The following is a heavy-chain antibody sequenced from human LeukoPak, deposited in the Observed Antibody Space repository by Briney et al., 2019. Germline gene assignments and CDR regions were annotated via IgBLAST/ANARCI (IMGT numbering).Heavy chain of an antibody. J-gene: IGHJ5*02. CDR3: ARDRSGSRWRWFDP. Sequence: ASVKVSCKASGYTFTTYSISWVRQAPGQGLEWMGIINPTGGSASYAQKFQGRVSMTSDTSTSTLYLELSSLRSEDTAVYYCARDRSGSRWRWFDPWGQGTLVTVSS. CDR1: GYTFTTYS. V-gene: IGHV1-46*01. CDR2: INPTGGSA. D-gene: IGHD6-13*01.